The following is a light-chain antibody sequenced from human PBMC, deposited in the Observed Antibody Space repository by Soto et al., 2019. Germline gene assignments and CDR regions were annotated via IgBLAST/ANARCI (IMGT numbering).Light chain of an antibody. V-gene: IGKV3-20*01. CDR1: QSVSSSY. J-gene: IGKJ1*01. CDR2: GAS. CDR3: QQYGSSPWT. Sequence: EIVVTQSPGTLSLSPGERATLSCRASQSVSSSYLAWYQQKPGQAPRLLIYGASSRATGIPDRFSGSGSGTDFTLTISRLEPEDFAVYYCQQYGSSPWTFAQGTKVDIK.